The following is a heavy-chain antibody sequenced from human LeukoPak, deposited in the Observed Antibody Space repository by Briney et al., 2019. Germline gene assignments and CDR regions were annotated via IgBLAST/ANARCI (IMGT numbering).Heavy chain of an antibody. CDR2: IRFDGSNK. CDR1: GFTFSSYG. Sequence: GSLRLSCAASGFTFSSYGMHWVRQAPGKGLEWVAFIRFDGSNKYYADSVKGRFTISRDNSQNTLYLQMNSLRAEDTAVYYCAKRGHSYSSSWYANYYFDYWGQGTLVTVSS. CDR3: AKRGHSYSSSWYANYYFDY. D-gene: IGHD6-13*01. V-gene: IGHV3-30*02. J-gene: IGHJ4*02.